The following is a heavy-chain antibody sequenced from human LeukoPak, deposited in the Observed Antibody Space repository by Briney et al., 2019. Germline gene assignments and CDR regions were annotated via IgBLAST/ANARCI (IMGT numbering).Heavy chain of an antibody. D-gene: IGHD3-22*01. Sequence: SGALSLTRTCSGWTNSSHHWNWIRQPPGKGLGGVGFIYYSGSTNYNPSLKSRVTISVDTSKNQFSLKLSSVTAADTAVYYCARTRSYYYDSSGYYYGYYFDYWGQGTLVTVSS. CDR2: IYYSGST. V-gene: IGHV4-59*11. CDR3: ARTRSYYYDSSGYYYGYYFDY. CDR1: GWTNSSHH. J-gene: IGHJ4*02.